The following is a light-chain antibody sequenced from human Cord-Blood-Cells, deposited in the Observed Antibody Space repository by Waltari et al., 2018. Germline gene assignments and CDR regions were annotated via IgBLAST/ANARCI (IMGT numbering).Light chain of an antibody. J-gene: IGKJ4*01. CDR3: QQYDNLPLT. CDR2: DAS. CDR1: QDISNY. Sequence: DIQMTQSPYSLSASVGDRVTITCQASQDISNYLNWYQQKPGKAPKLLIYDASNLETGVPSRFSGSVSGTDFTFTISSLQPEDIATYYCQQYDNLPLTFGGGTKVEIK. V-gene: IGKV1-33*01.